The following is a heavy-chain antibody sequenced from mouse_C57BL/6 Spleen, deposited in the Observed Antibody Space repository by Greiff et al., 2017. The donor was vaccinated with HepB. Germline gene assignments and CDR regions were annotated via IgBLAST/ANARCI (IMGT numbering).Heavy chain of an antibody. Sequence: QVQLQQPGAELVRPGSSVKLSCKASGYTFTSYWMHWVKQRPIQGLEWIGNIDPSDSETHYNQKFKDKATLTVDKSSSTAYMQLSSLTSEDSAVYYCARSCATASYYFDYWGQGTTLTVSS. V-gene: IGHV1-52*01. CDR2: IDPSDSET. J-gene: IGHJ2*01. CDR1: GYTFTSYW. CDR3: ARSCATASYYFDY. D-gene: IGHD1-2*01.